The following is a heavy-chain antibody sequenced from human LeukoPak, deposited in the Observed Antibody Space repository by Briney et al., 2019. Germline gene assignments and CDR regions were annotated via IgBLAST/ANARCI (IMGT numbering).Heavy chain of an antibody. J-gene: IGHJ2*01. CDR3: AKDRTAGASYWYFDL. CDR1: GFTFSSYW. D-gene: IGHD1-26*01. V-gene: IGHV3-23*01. CDR2: IGGSGGDT. Sequence: GGSLRLSCAASGFTFSSYWMSWVRQAPGEGLQWVSAIGGSGGDTYYADSVKGRFTISRGSSKNTLFLHMNTLRAEDTAIYYCAKDRTAGASYWYFDLWGRGTLVTVSS.